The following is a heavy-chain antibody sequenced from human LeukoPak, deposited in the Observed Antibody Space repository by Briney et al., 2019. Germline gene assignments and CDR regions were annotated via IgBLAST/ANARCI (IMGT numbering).Heavy chain of an antibody. Sequence: PGGSLRPSCTASGFTFINYSMNSVRQAPGKGLEWVSSISTNSAFIYYAASVRGRFTISRAKTKNPLYLQLYSLPAHDTAVYSCACLRGPSHYGGQGTGVRVSS. CDR2: ISTNSAFI. J-gene: IGHJ4*02. D-gene: IGHD4-17*01. CDR1: GFTFINYS. V-gene: IGHV3-21*01. CDR3: ACLRGPSHY.